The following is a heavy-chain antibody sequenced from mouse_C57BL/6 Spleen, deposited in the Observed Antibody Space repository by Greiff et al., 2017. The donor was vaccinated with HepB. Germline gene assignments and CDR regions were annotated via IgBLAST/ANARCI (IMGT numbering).Heavy chain of an antibody. Sequence: EVKLVESGGDLVKPGGSLKLSCAASGFTFSSYGMSWVRQTPDKRLEWVATISSGGSYTYYPDSVKGRFTIYRDNAKNTLYRQMSSLKSEDTAMYYCARDRGSSYGGRYYFDYWGQGTTLTVSS. V-gene: IGHV5-6*01. CDR1: GFTFSSYG. CDR2: ISSGGSYT. D-gene: IGHD1-1*01. CDR3: ARDRGSSYGGRYYFDY. J-gene: IGHJ2*01.